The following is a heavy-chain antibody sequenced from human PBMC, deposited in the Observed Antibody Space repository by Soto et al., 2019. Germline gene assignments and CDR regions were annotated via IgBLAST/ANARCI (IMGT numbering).Heavy chain of an antibody. J-gene: IGHJ4*02. D-gene: IGHD3-16*01. CDR3: ARGRTWGARDFDY. Sequence: VQLVQSGGEVKRPGASVRVSCKASGYSFNTYAISWVRQAPGQGLEWMGWISAYNGHTDYAQKFQGRVTMTTDTSTNTVSMELRGLTSDDTAVYYCARGRTWGARDFDYWGQGTLVTVSS. V-gene: IGHV1-18*01. CDR1: GYSFNTYA. CDR2: ISAYNGHT.